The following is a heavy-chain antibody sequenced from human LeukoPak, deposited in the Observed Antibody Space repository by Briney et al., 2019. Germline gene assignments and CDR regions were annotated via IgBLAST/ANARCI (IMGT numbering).Heavy chain of an antibody. CDR2: MNPYSGDR. J-gene: IGHJ4*02. V-gene: IGHV1-8*03. CDR1: GYTFTSYH. D-gene: IGHD4-17*01. Sequence: ASVKVSCKTSGYTFTSYHINWVRQATGQGLEWMGWMNPYSGDRGYAQKFQGRVSTISDTSISTAYMELSSLRSEDTAVYFCARTTSLTASGYDYWGQGTLVTVSS. CDR3: ARTTSLTASGYDY.